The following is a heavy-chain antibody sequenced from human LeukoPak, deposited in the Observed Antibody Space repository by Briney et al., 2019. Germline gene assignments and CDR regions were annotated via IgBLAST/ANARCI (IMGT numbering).Heavy chain of an antibody. D-gene: IGHD3-22*01. J-gene: IGHJ4*02. Sequence: ASVKVSCKASGYTFTGYYMHWVRQAPGQGLEWMGRINPNSGGTNYAQKFQGRVTMTRDTSISTAYMELSRLRSDDTAVYYCGSGYYDSFRFDYWGQGTLVTVSS. CDR3: GSGYYDSFRFDY. V-gene: IGHV1-2*06. CDR2: INPNSGGT. CDR1: GYTFTGYY.